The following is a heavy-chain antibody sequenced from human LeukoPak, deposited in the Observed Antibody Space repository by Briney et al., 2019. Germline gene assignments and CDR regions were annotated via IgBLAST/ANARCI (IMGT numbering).Heavy chain of an antibody. CDR1: GFTFSSYA. Sequence: GGSLRLPCAASGFTFSSYAMSWVRQAPGKGLEWVSTFSGTSTNSYADAVKGRVTISRDNSKNTLYLQMNSLRAEDTAVYYCAKLKQWQPQRYFFEYWGQGALATVAS. D-gene: IGHD6-19*01. CDR3: AKLKQWQPQRYFFEY. V-gene: IGHV3-23*01. J-gene: IGHJ4*02. CDR2: FSGTSTN.